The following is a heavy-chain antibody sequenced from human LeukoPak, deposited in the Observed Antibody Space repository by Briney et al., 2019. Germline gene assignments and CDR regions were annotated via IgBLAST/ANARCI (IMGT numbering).Heavy chain of an antibody. CDR1: GDSVSSNSAA. V-gene: IGHV6-1*01. J-gene: IGHJ3*02. D-gene: IGHD2-21*02. CDR2: TYYRPKWYN. CDR3: ARAQIVTAPHAFDI. Sequence: SQTLSLTCAISGDSVSSNSAAWNWIRQSPSRGLEWLGRTYYRPKWYNDYAVSVKSRITINPDTSKNQFSLQLNSVTPDDTAVYYCARAQIVTAPHAFDIWGQGTMVTVSS.